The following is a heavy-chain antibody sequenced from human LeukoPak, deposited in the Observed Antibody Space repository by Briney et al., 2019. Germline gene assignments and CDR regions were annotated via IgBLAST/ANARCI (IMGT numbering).Heavy chain of an antibody. V-gene: IGHV1-69*04. CDR3: ARVGGADAFDI. Sequence: SVKVSCKASGGTFSSYATSWVRQAPGQGLGWMGRIIPILGIANYAQKFQGRVTITADKSTSTAYMELSSLRSEDTAVYYCARVGGADAFDIWGQGTMVTVSS. J-gene: IGHJ3*02. CDR2: IIPILGIA. D-gene: IGHD3-16*01. CDR1: GGTFSSYA.